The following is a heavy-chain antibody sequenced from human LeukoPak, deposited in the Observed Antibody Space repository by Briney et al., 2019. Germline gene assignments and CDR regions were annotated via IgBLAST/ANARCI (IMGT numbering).Heavy chain of an antibody. V-gene: IGHV3-21*01. CDR1: GFTLSSYS. D-gene: IGHD6-19*01. J-gene: IGHJ4*02. Sequence: GGSLRLSCAASGFTLSSYSMNWVRQAPGKGLEWVSSISSSSSYIYYADSVKGRFTISRDNAKNSLCLQMNSLRAEDTAVYYCARARGIAVAGTCSDYWGQGTLVTVSS. CDR2: ISSSSSYI. CDR3: ARARGIAVAGTCSDY.